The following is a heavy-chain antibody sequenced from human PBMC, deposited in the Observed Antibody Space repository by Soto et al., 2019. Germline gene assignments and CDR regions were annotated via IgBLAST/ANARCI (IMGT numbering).Heavy chain of an antibody. CDR3: ARREIQGPIDY. Sequence: QVQLQESGPGLVKPSDTLSLTCAVSGYSISSSNWWGWIRQPPGKGLEWIGYIYYSGTNYYNPSRKSRVTMSVVTYKNQFSLKLTSVTAVDTAVYYCARREIQGPIDYWGQGTLVTVSS. CDR2: IYYSGTN. V-gene: IGHV4-28*01. J-gene: IGHJ4*02. CDR1: GYSISSSNW. D-gene: IGHD1-26*01.